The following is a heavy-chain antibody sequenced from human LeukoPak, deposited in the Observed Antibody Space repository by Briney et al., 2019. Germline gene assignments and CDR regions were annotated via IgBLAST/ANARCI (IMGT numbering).Heavy chain of an antibody. CDR1: GFTLSSYV. J-gene: IGHJ4*02. D-gene: IGHD2-15*01. Sequence: GGSLRLSCAASGFTLSSYVMSWVRQGPGKGLEWVSAISVSGNTYHADSVKGRFTISRDSYKNTLYLQMNSLRAEDAAVYYCAKAPVTTCSGAYCYPFDYWGRGTLVTVSS. CDR3: AKAPVTTCSGAYCYPFDY. V-gene: IGHV3-23*01. CDR2: ISVSGNT.